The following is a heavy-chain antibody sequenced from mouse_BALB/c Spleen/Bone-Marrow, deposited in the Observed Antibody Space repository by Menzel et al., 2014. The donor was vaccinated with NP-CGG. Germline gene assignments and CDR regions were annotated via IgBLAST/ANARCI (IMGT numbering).Heavy chain of an antibody. V-gene: IGHV7-3*02. CDR3: ARVYFDDYEAWFAY. J-gene: IGHJ3*01. Sequence: EVKLVESGGGLVQPGGSLRLSCATSGFTFTDYYMSWVRQPPGKALEWLGFIRNKANGYTTEYSASVRGRFTISRDNSQSILFLQMNTLRTEDSAIYYCARVYFDDYEAWFAYWGQGTLVTVSA. D-gene: IGHD2-13*01. CDR1: GFTFTDYY. CDR2: IRNKANGYTT.